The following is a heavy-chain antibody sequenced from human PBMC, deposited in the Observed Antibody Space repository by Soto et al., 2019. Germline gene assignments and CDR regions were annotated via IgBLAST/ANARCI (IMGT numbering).Heavy chain of an antibody. CDR3: ASKSGWLGEPHDAFDI. Sequence: QVQLVQSGAEVKKPGSSVKVSCKASGGTFSSYTISWVRQAPGQGLEWMGRIIPILGIANYAQKFQGRVTITADKSTSTAYMELSSLRSEDTAVYYCASKSGWLGEPHDAFDIWGQGTMVTVSS. J-gene: IGHJ3*02. D-gene: IGHD3-10*01. CDR1: GGTFSSYT. V-gene: IGHV1-69*02. CDR2: IIPILGIA.